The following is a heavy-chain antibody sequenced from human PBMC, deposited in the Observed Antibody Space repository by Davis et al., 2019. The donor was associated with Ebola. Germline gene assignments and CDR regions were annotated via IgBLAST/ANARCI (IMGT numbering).Heavy chain of an antibody. V-gene: IGHV4-39*07. D-gene: IGHD3-9*01. J-gene: IGHJ6*02. CDR3: ARRTPNYDILTGYYWIGMDV. Sequence: SETLSLTCAVSGGSISSSSYYWGWIRQPPGKGLEWIGSIYYSGSTNYNPSLKSRVNISVDTSKNQFSLKLSSVTTADTAVYYCARRTPNYDILTGYYWIGMDVWGQGTTVTVSS. CDR1: GGSISSSSYY. CDR2: IYYSGST.